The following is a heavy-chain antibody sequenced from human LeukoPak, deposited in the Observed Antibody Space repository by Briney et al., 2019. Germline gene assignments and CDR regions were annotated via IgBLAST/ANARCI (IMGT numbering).Heavy chain of an antibody. CDR3: ARESYCSGGSCYSGRAFDI. V-gene: IGHV3-74*01. Sequence: GGSLRLSCAASGFTFSTYWMHWVRQDPGKGLVWVSRIKTDGSSTYYADSVKGRFTISRDNAKNTLYLRMDSLRAEDTAVYYCARESYCSGGSCYSGRAFDIWGQGTMVTVSS. J-gene: IGHJ3*02. CDR2: IKTDGSST. D-gene: IGHD2-15*01. CDR1: GFTFSTYW.